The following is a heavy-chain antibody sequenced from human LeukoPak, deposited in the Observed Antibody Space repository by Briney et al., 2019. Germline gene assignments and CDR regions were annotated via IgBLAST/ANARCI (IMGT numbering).Heavy chain of an antibody. CDR1: GYTFTSYY. V-gene: IGHV1-46*01. J-gene: IGHJ1*01. Sequence: ASVKVSCKVSGYTFTSYYMHWVRQAPGQGLEWMGIINPSGGSTSCAQKFQGRVTMTRDTSTSTVYMELSSLRSEDTAVYYCAGGYCSSTSCDKYFQHWGQGTLVTVSS. D-gene: IGHD2-2*02. CDR3: AGGYCSSTSCDKYFQH. CDR2: INPSGGST.